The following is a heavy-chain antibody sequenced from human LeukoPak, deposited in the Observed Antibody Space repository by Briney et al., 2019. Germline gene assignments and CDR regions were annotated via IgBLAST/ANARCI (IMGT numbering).Heavy chain of an antibody. D-gene: IGHD6-19*01. J-gene: IGHJ4*02. CDR1: TFTFSSYA. CDR2: ISYDGSNE. Sequence: PGGSLRLSCAASTFTFSSYAMHWVRQAPGKGLEWVAVISYDGSNEYYADSVKGRFTISRDNSKNTLYLQMNSLRAEDTAVYYCARDPTIFIAVAGTNYFDYWDQGTLVTVSS. V-gene: IGHV3-30*04. CDR3: ARDPTIFIAVAGTNYFDY.